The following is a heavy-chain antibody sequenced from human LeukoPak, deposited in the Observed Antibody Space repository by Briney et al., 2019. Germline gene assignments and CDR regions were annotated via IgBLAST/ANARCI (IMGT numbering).Heavy chain of an antibody. CDR3: ARQYSSGWYLTGFDP. D-gene: IGHD6-19*01. J-gene: IGHJ5*02. CDR1: GGSFSGYY. CDR2: INHSGST. V-gene: IGHV4-34*01. Sequence: PSETLPLTCAVYGGSFSGYYWSWIRQPPGKGLEWIGEINHSGSTNYNPSLKSRVTISVDTSKNQFSLKLSSVTAADTAVYYCARQYSSGWYLTGFDPWGQGTLVTVSS.